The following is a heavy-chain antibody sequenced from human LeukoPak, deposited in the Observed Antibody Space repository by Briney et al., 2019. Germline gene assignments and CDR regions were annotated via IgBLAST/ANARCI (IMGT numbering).Heavy chain of an antibody. CDR2: VNGGGNSGTQ. D-gene: IGHD2-15*01. V-gene: IGHV3-15*01. J-gene: IGHJ4*02. Sequence: GGSLRLSCAASGFTFTTVCMSWVRQAPGKGLEWVGRVNGGGNSGTQDYAAPVKVSFTISRDDSISTEFLKMHSLNMEDSAVYYCTADGWPRNWGQGTLVAVSS. CDR3: TADGWPRN. CDR1: GFTFTTVC.